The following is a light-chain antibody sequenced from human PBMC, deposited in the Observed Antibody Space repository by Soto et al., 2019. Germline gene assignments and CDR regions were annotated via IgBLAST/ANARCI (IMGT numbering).Light chain of an antibody. CDR3: QQYNNWPRT. Sequence: EIVMTQSPATLSVSPGERATLSCRASQSVTGNLAWYQQKPGQAPRLLIYGASTRATGIPARFSGSGSGTEFTLTISSLQSEDFAVYYCQQYNNWPRTFGRGTKVEIK. V-gene: IGKV3-15*01. CDR1: QSVTGN. J-gene: IGKJ4*01. CDR2: GAS.